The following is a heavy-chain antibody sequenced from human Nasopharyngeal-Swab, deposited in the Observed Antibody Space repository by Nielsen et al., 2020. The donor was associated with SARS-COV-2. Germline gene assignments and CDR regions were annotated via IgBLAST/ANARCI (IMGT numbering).Heavy chain of an antibody. D-gene: IGHD3-3*01. V-gene: IGHV3-15*05. CDR2: IKSKTDGGTT. J-gene: IGHJ4*02. CDR3: STDRPNYSFWSGRPDLGNFDY. Sequence: GGSLRLSCAASGFTFRNAWMSWVRQAPGGGLEWVGHIKSKTDGGTTDYAAPVKGRFTISRDDSKNTLYLQMNSLKTEDTAVYYCSTDRPNYSFWSGRPDLGNFDYWGRGTLVTVSS. CDR1: GFTFRNAW.